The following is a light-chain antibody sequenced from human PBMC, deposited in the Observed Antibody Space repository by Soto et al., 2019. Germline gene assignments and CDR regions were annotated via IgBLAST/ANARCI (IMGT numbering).Light chain of an antibody. V-gene: IGKV3-11*01. CDR1: QRVSSY. CDR3: QQRSNWPRALT. J-gene: IGKJ4*01. Sequence: EIVLTQSPATLSLSPGERATLSCRASQRVSSYLAWYQQKPGQAPRLLIYDASNRATGIPARFSGSGSGTDFTRTISSLEPEDLAVYYCQQRSNWPRALTFGGGTKVEIK. CDR2: DAS.